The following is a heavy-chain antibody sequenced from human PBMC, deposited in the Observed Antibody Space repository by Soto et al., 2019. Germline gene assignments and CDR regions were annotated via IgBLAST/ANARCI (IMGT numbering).Heavy chain of an antibody. Sequence: PGESLKISCKGSGYRFTTYWIAWVRQMPGKGLEWMGIIYPGDSRTTYSPSFQGQVIISADKSISTVYLQSSSLNPSDTAIYYFVSWHYCRGDCTINPDYSYGMEVWGQGTTVTMSS. CDR2: IYPGDSRT. CDR1: GYRFTTYW. D-gene: IGHD2-21*02. V-gene: IGHV5-51*01. J-gene: IGHJ6*01. CDR3: VSWHYCRGDCTINPDYSYGMEV.